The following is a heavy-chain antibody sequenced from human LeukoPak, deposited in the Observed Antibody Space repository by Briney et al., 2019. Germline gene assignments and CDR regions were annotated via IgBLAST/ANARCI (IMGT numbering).Heavy chain of an antibody. Sequence: ASVKVSCKASGYTFTSYAVNWVRQAPGQGLEWMGWINTNTGNPTYAQGFTGRFVFSLDTSVSTAYLQISSLKAEDTAVYYCARDYYDILTGYLFACWGQGTLVTVSS. J-gene: IGHJ4*02. V-gene: IGHV7-4-1*02. CDR2: INTNTGNP. CDR3: ARDYYDILTGYLFAC. D-gene: IGHD3-9*01. CDR1: GYTFTSYA.